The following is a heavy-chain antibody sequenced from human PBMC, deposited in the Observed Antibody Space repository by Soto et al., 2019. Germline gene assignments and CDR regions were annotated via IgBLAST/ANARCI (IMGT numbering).Heavy chain of an antibody. Sequence: ASVKVSCKTSGYSFTTYGLSWVRQAPGRGLEWVGWISGYNGNTNYAQKFQGTVILTTDTPTTTGYMEIKSLSSDDTAVYSCVRDTYYSHSSGPPPFEYWG. CDR2: ISGYNGNT. D-gene: IGHD3-22*01. CDR1: GYSFTTYG. V-gene: IGHV1-18*01. J-gene: IGHJ4*01. CDR3: VRDTYYSHSSGPPPFEY.